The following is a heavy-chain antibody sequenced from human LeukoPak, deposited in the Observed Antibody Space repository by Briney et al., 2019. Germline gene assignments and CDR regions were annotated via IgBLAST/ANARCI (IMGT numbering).Heavy chain of an antibody. CDR1: GGSISRSDHY. D-gene: IGHD3-3*01. CDR3: ARVPDFWSGYLYFDY. J-gene: IGHJ4*02. V-gene: IGHV4-61*08. Sequence: SETLSLTCRVSGGSISRSDHYWSWIRQPPGKGLEWIGYIYYSGSTNYNPSLKSRVTISVDTSKNQFSLKLSSVTAADTAVYYCARVPDFWSGYLYFDYWGQGTLVTVSS. CDR2: IYYSGST.